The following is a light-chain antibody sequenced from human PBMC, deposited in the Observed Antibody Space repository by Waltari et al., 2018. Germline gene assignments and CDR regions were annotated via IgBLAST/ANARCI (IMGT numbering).Light chain of an antibody. Sequence: TITCRASQGISSYLAWYQQKPGKTPKLLIYAASTLQSGVPSRFSGSGSGTDFTLTISSLQPEDFATYYCQQLNSYPLFTFGPGTKVDIK. CDR1: QGISSY. V-gene: IGKV1-9*01. CDR2: AAS. J-gene: IGKJ3*01. CDR3: QQLNSYPLFT.